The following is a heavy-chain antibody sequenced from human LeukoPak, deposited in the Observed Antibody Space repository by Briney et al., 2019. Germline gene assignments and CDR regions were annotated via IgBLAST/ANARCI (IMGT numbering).Heavy chain of an antibody. CDR1: GYIFATYW. CDR3: ARRSSSSTPFDY. Sequence: GESLKISCQGSGYIFATYWIGWVRQMPGKGLEWMGIIYPGDSDARYSPSFQGQVTLSADKSISTAYLQWSSLKASDTAMYYCARRSSSSTPFDYWGQGTLVTVSS. D-gene: IGHD2-2*01. V-gene: IGHV5-51*01. J-gene: IGHJ4*02. CDR2: IYPGDSDA.